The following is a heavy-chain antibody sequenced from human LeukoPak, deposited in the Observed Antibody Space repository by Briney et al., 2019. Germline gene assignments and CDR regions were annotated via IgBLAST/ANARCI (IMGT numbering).Heavy chain of an antibody. CDR3: ARGLWGYSYGYPGY. Sequence: PSETLSLTCAVYGGSFSGYYWSWIRQPPGKGLEWIGEINHSGSTNYNPSLKSRVTISVDTSKNQFSLKLSSVTAADTAVYYCARGLWGYSYGYPGYWGQGTLVSVSS. CDR2: INHSGST. CDR1: GGSFSGYY. V-gene: IGHV4-34*01. D-gene: IGHD5-18*01. J-gene: IGHJ4*02.